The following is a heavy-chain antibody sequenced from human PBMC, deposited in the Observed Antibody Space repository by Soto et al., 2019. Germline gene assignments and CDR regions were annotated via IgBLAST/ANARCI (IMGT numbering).Heavy chain of an antibody. V-gene: IGHV1-3*01. D-gene: IGHD2-21*02. Sequence: QVQLVQSGAEVKKPGASVKVSCKASGYTFTSYAMHWVRQAPGQRLEWMGWINAGNGNTKYSQKFQGRVTITRDTSASTAYMELSSLRSEDTAVYYCARGWDAYCGGDCYPHDYWGQGTLVTVSS. CDR2: INAGNGNT. J-gene: IGHJ4*02. CDR1: GYTFTSYA. CDR3: ARGWDAYCGGDCYPHDY.